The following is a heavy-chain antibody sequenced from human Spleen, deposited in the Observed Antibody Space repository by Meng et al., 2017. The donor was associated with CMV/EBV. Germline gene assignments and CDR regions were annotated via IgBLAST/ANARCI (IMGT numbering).Heavy chain of an antibody. V-gene: IGHV1-46*01. Sequence: INWVRQAPGQGLEWMGIINPSGGSRSYAQKFQGRVTMTRDTSTSTVYMELSSLRSEDTAVYYCARGLRKDIVVVPAAIPDENWFDPWGQGTLVTVSS. J-gene: IGHJ5*02. CDR2: INPSGGSR. D-gene: IGHD2-2*02. CDR3: ARGLRKDIVVVPAAIPDENWFDP.